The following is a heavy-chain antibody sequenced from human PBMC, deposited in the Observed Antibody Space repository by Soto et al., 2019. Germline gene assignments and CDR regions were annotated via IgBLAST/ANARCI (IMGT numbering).Heavy chain of an antibody. CDR3: VTPSCSSTSCYALDY. CDR1: GFTFSDHH. CDR2: IRNKANSYTT. Sequence: GGSLRLSCAASGFTFSDHHMDWVRQAPGKGLEWVGRIRNKANSYTTEYAASVKGRFTISRDDSKNSLYLQMNSLKTEDTAVYYCVTPSCSSTSCYALDYWGQGTLVTVSS. V-gene: IGHV3-72*01. D-gene: IGHD2-2*01. J-gene: IGHJ4*02.